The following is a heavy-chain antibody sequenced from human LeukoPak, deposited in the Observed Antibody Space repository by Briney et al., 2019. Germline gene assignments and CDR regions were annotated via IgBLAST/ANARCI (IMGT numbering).Heavy chain of an antibody. J-gene: IGHJ5*02. CDR3: ARRRAEGGSNGHYNWFDP. Sequence: SETLSLTCTVSGDSISSYYWTWIRQPPGKGLEWIGYVYNSGSTDYNPSLKSRVTISVNTSKNQFSLKLSSVTAADTAAYYCARRRAEGGSNGHYNWFDPWGQGILVTVSS. V-gene: IGHV4-59*08. CDR2: VYNSGST. D-gene: IGHD6-13*01. CDR1: GDSISSYY.